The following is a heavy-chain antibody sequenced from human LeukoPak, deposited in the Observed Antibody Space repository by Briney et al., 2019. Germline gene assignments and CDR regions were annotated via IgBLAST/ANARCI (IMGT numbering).Heavy chain of an antibody. CDR3: ARGYSSSLRNWFDP. CDR2: ISSSNSYT. D-gene: IGHD6-13*01. Sequence: NTGGSLRLSCAASGLTFNTYNMKWARQAPGEGLEWGSSISSSNSYTYHAASVRGRFTISRDDTKNPLHLQMNRLRADDTAVFYCARGYSSSLRNWFDPWGQGTLVTVSS. V-gene: IGHV3-21*01. J-gene: IGHJ5*02. CDR1: GLTFNTYN.